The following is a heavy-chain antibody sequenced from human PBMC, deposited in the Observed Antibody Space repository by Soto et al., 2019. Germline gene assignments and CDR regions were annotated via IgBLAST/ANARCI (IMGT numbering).Heavy chain of an antibody. Sequence: GGSLRLSCAASGFTFSSYWMIWVRQAPGKGLEWVANIKQDGSEEYYVDSVKGRFTISRDNAKNSLYLQMNSLRAEDTAVYYCARGGGGYSGYDPVDYRGQGTLVTVSS. CDR2: IKQDGSEE. V-gene: IGHV3-7*01. CDR3: ARGGGGYSGYDPVDY. J-gene: IGHJ4*02. D-gene: IGHD5-12*01. CDR1: GFTFSSYW.